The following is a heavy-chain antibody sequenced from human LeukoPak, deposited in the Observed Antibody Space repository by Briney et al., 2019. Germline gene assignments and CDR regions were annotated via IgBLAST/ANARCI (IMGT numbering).Heavy chain of an antibody. D-gene: IGHD3-10*01. J-gene: IGHJ4*02. CDR2: ISYDGSTK. V-gene: IGHV3-30*18. CDR1: GFTFSSYG. CDR3: AKVTMVRGVTQSGDY. Sequence: PGRSLRLSCAASGFTFSSYGMHWVRQAPGKGLEWVAVISYDGSTKYYADSVKGRFTISRDNSKNTLYLQMNSLRAEDTAVYYCAKVTMVRGVTQSGDYWGQGTLVTVSS.